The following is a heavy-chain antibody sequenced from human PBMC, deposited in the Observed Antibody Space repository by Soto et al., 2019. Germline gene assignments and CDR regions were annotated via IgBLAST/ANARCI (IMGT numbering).Heavy chain of an antibody. CDR2: ISDGGSST. D-gene: IGHD5-18*01. CDR1: GFASSSFA. CDR3: ARGVQRYSYGLLDS. Sequence: EVQLLESGGGLVQPGGSLRLSCAASGFASSSFAMTWVRQAPGKGLEWVSAISDGGSSTYYADSMRGRFTISRDNSKNTVYLQMNDLRAEDTAVYYCARGVQRYSYGLLDSWGQGTLVTVSS. V-gene: IGHV3-23*01. J-gene: IGHJ4*02.